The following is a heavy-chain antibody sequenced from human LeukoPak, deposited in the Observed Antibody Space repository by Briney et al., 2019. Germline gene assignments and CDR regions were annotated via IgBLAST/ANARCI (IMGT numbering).Heavy chain of an antibody. J-gene: IGHJ6*03. V-gene: IGHV1-2*06. CDR3: ARDHGDYDVVYYYYYMDV. CDR1: GYTFTGYY. Sequence: GAPVKVSCKASGYTFTGYYMHWVRQAPGQGLEWMGRINPNSGGTNYAQKFQGRVTMTRDTSISTAYMELSRLRSDDTAVYYCARDHGDYDVVYYYYYMDVWGKGTTVTVSS. D-gene: IGHD4-17*01. CDR2: INPNSGGT.